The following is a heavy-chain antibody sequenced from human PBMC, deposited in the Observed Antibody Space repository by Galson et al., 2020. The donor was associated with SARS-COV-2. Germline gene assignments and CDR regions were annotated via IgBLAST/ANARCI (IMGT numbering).Heavy chain of an antibody. CDR1: GFTFSSYG. V-gene: IGHV3-30*03. D-gene: IGHD5-12*01. CDR2: ISYDGSNK. CDR3: ARDRLSATMTPGYYYYYGMDV. Sequence: GESLKISCAASGFTFSSYGMHWVRQAPGKGLEWVAVISYDGSNKYYADSVKGRFTISRDNSKNTLYLQMNSLRAEDTAVYYCARDRLSATMTPGYYYYYGMDVWGQGTTVTVSS. J-gene: IGHJ6*02.